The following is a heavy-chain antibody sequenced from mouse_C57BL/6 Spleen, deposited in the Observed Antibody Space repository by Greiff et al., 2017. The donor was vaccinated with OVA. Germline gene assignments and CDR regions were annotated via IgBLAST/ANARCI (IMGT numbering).Heavy chain of an antibody. J-gene: IGHJ3*01. CDR1: GYTFTSYW. Sequence: QVQLQQPGAELVMPGASVKLSCKASGYTFTSYWMHWVKQRPGQGLEWIGEIDPSDSYTNYNQKFKGKSTLTVDKSSSTAYMQLSSLTSEDSAVYYCARSHYYGSSYEAWFARWGQGTLVTVSA. D-gene: IGHD1-1*01. CDR3: ARSHYYGSSYEAWFAR. CDR2: IDPSDSYT. V-gene: IGHV1-69*01.